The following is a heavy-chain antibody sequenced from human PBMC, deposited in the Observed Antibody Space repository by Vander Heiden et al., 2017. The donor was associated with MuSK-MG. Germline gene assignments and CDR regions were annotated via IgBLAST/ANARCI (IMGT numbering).Heavy chain of an antibody. Sequence: EVQLVESGGGLVKPGGSLRLSCAASGFTFRNAWMSWVRQAPGKGLEWVGRIKSKTDGGTTDYAAPVKGRFTISRDDSKNTLYLQMNSLKTEDTAVYYCTTGSQVTPAFDIWGQGTMVIVSS. CDR3: TTGSQVTPAFDI. J-gene: IGHJ3*02. CDR2: IKSKTDGGTT. CDR1: GFTFRNAW. V-gene: IGHV3-15*01. D-gene: IGHD4-4*01.